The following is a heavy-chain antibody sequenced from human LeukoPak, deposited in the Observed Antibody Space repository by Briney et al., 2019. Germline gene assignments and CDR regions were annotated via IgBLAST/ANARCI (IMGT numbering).Heavy chain of an antibody. V-gene: IGHV3-15*01. CDR2: IKSKTDGGTT. CDR1: GFTFSNAW. J-gene: IGHJ5*02. CDR3: TTGKGSGWWYWFDP. Sequence: PGGSLRLSCAASGFTFSNAWMSWVRQAPGKGLEWVGRIKSKTDGGTTDYAAPVKGRFTISRDDSKNTLYLQMNSLKTEDTAVYYCTTGKGSGWWYWFDPWGQGTLVTVSS. D-gene: IGHD6-19*01.